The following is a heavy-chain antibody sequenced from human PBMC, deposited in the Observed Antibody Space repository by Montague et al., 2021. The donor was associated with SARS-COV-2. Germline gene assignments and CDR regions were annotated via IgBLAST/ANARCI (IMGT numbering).Heavy chain of an antibody. CDR3: ARALSITIFGVVGSFDY. Sequence: TLSLTCAVHGGSFSGYYWNWIRQHPGKGLEWIGYIYYSGSTYYNPSLKSRVTISVDTSKNQFSLKLSSVTAADTAVYYCARALSITIFGVVGSFDYWGQGTLVTVSS. V-gene: IGHV4-31*11. CDR2: IYYSGST. D-gene: IGHD3-3*01. CDR1: GGSFSGYY. J-gene: IGHJ4*02.